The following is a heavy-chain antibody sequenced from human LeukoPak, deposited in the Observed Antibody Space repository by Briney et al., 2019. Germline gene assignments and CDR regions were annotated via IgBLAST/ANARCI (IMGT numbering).Heavy chain of an antibody. CDR1: GFTVSSNY. CDR2: IYSGGST. V-gene: IGHV3-66*01. D-gene: IGHD2-2*01. J-gene: IGHJ4*02. Sequence: PGGSLRLSCAASGFTVSSNYMSWVRQAPGKGLEWVSIIYSGGSTYYTDSVRGRFIISRDISKNTLYLQMNSLRAEDTAVYYCARVGDCGRASCCAIDYWGQGTLVTVSS. CDR3: ARVGDCGRASCCAIDY.